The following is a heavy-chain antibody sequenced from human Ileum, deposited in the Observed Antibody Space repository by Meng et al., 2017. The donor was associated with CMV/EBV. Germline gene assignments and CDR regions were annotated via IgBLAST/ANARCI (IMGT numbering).Heavy chain of an antibody. CDR3: VRQVVAASFDY. Sequence: VQLQESGPGLVKPPSTLSLTVTVSGGPITSSNSYSSRLRQPPGRVREWIGFIYYSGSPYYKPSLKSRVTISLDTSKNQFSLNLRSVTATDSAVYYCVRQVVAASFDYWGQGALVTVSS. D-gene: IGHD2-15*01. CDR1: GGPITSSNSY. V-gene: IGHV4-30-4*08. CDR2: IYYSGSP. J-gene: IGHJ4*02.